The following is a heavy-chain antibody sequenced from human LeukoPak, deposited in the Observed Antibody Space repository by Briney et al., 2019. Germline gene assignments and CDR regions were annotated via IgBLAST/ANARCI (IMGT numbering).Heavy chain of an antibody. D-gene: IGHD6-13*01. CDR2: ISAYNGNT. Sequence: GASVKVSCKASGYTFTSYGISWVRQAPGQGLEWMGWISAYNGNTSYAQKLQGRVTMTTDTSTSTAYMELRSLRSDDTAVYYCARDFAAAGTDDAFDIWGQGTMVTVSS. CDR1: GYTFTSYG. J-gene: IGHJ3*02. V-gene: IGHV1-18*01. CDR3: ARDFAAAGTDDAFDI.